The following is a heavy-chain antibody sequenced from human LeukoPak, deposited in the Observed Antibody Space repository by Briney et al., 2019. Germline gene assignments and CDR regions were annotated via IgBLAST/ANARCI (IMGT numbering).Heavy chain of an antibody. CDR2: INPSGGST. V-gene: IGHV1-46*01. CDR1: GYTFTSYY. CDR3: ARSRYSGYDPDY. D-gene: IGHD5-12*01. Sequence: ASVKVSCKASGYTFTSYYMYWVRQAPGQGGEWMGVINPSGGSTSYAQKFQGRVTITRDTSTSTVYMELSSLRSEDTAVYYCARSRYSGYDPDYWGQGTLVTVSS. J-gene: IGHJ4*02.